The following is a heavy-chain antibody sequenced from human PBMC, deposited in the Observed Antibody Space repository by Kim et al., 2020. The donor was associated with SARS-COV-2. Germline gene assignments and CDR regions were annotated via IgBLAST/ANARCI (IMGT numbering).Heavy chain of an antibody. J-gene: IGHJ4*02. D-gene: IGHD5-18*01. CDR3: ARGFSYGYWFDY. Sequence: EYAVSVKSRITFNPDTSKNRFSLQLNSVTPEDTAMYYCARGFSYGYWFDYWGQGTLVTVSS. V-gene: IGHV6-1*01.